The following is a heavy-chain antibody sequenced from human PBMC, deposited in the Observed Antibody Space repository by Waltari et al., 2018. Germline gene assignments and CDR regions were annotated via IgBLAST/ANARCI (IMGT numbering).Heavy chain of an antibody. V-gene: IGHV1-69*04. CDR1: GDTFDDFP. D-gene: IGHD1-26*01. Sequence: QVQLVQSGAEVKKPGSSVRVSCKASGDTFDDFPVSCVRQGPGQGLEGMGRIIAGPSTFNHAQKLQGRVTITADRCTSTAYMELNNLKSDDRDVYFCARDRRDSGSCYDPLDIWGEGTMVTVSS. CDR2: IIAGPSTF. J-gene: IGHJ3*02. CDR3: ARDRRDSGSCYDPLDI.